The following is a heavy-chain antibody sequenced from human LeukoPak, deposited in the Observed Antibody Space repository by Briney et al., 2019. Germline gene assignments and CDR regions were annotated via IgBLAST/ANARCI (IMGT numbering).Heavy chain of an antibody. CDR1: GFTFSSYS. CDR2: ISSSSSYI. Sequence: GGSLRLSCAASGFTFSSYSMNWVRQAPGKGLEWVSSISSSSSYIYYADSVKGRFTISRDNAKNSLYLQMNSLRAEDTAVYYCANSGYSSSWYHFGWGQGTLVTVSS. D-gene: IGHD6-13*01. CDR3: ANSGYSSSWYHFG. J-gene: IGHJ4*02. V-gene: IGHV3-21*01.